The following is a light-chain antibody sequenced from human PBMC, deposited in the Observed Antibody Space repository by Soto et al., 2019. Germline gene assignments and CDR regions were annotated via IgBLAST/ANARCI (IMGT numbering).Light chain of an antibody. Sequence: DIQMTQSPSSVSASVGDRVTIACRASQGVSSWLAWYQQKPGKAPKLLIYGASTLQSGVPSRFSGSGAGTDFTLTISIQQAEFVATYYCQQSDSFPDTFGPGTKLEIK. V-gene: IGKV1-12*01. J-gene: IGKJ2*01. CDR2: GAS. CDR3: QQSDSFPDT. CDR1: QGVSSW.